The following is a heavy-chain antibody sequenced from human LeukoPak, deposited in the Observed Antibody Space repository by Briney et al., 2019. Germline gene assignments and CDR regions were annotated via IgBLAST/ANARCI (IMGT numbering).Heavy chain of an antibody. Sequence: SETLSLTCTVSGGSISSSGYYWGWTRQPPGKGLEWIGEIYHSGSTNYNPSLKSRVTISVDKSKNQFSLKLSSVTAADTAVYYCARTLARGYSGPLDYWGQGTLVTVSS. CDR2: IYHSGST. J-gene: IGHJ4*02. V-gene: IGHV4-39*07. CDR3: ARTLARGYSGPLDY. CDR1: GGSISSSGYY. D-gene: IGHD5-12*01.